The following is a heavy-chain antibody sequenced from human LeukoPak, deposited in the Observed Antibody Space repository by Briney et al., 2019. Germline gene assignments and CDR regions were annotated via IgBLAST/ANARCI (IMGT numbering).Heavy chain of an antibody. J-gene: IGHJ5*02. D-gene: IGHD6-19*01. Sequence: GASVKVSCKASGYTFTSFYMHWVRRAPGQGLEWMGIINPSGGSTSYPQKFKARVTMTRDTSTSTVYMELSSLRSEDTAVYYCARVGGSSGWYYWFDPWGQGTLVTVSS. V-gene: IGHV1-46*01. CDR3: ARVGGSSGWYYWFDP. CDR1: GYTFTSFY. CDR2: INPSGGST.